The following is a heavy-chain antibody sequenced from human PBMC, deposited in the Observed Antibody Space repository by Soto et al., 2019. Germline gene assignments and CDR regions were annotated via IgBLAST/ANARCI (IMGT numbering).Heavy chain of an antibody. D-gene: IGHD3-9*01. J-gene: IGHJ4*02. CDR2: IYYSGST. Sequence: SETLSLTCTVSGGSISSSSYYWGWIRQPPGKGLEWIGSIYYSGSTYYNPSLKSRVTISVDTSKNQFSLKLSSVAAADTAVYYCARHDWAKPFDYWGQGTLVTVSS. CDR3: ARHDWAKPFDY. CDR1: GGSISSSSYY. V-gene: IGHV4-39*01.